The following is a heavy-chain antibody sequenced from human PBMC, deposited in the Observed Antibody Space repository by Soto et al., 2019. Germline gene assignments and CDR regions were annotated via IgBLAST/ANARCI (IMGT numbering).Heavy chain of an antibody. CDR1: GGSISSYY. J-gene: IGHJ5*02. CDR3: AREILTGYYPAGWFDP. V-gene: IGHV4-59*12. Sequence: TSETLSLTCTVSGGSISSYYWSWIRQPPGKGLEWIGCVFYSGRTYYNPSLKSRVTISLDTSKNQFSLKLTSVTAADTAVYYCAREILTGYYPAGWFDPWGQGTLVTV. D-gene: IGHD3-9*01. CDR2: VFYSGRT.